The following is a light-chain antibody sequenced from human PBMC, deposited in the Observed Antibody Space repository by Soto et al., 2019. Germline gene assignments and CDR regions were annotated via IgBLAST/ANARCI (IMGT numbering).Light chain of an antibody. CDR3: QQSYSTPIT. J-gene: IGKJ5*01. Sequence: DIQMPQSPSSLSASVGARVTITCQASQDISNYLNWYQQKPGKAPKLLIYAASSLQSGVPSRFSGSGSGTDFTLTISSLQPEDFATYYCQQSYSTPITFGQGTRLENK. V-gene: IGKV1-39*01. CDR2: AAS. CDR1: QDISNY.